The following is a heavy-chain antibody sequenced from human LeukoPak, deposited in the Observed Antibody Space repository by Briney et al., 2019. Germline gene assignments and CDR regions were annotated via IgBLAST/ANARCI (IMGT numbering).Heavy chain of an antibody. CDR3: ARDTYDSSGYYHLYFDY. V-gene: IGHV3-30-3*01. CDR2: ISYDGSNK. J-gene: IGHJ4*02. Sequence: SCKASGYTFTSYYMHWVRQAPGKGLEWVAVISYDGSNKYYADSVKGRFTISRDNSKNTLYLQMNSLRAEDTAVYYCARDTYDSSGYYHLYFDYWGQGTLVTVSS. CDR1: GYTFTSYY. D-gene: IGHD3-22*01.